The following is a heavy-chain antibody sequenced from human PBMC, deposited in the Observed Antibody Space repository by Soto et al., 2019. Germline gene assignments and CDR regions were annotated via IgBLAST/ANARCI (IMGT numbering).Heavy chain of an antibody. CDR3: ARMYSSGSGWFHP. J-gene: IGHJ5*02. V-gene: IGHV4-31*03. Sequence: PSETLSLTCFVSGYSITAAGYYWSWIRHHPGKGLEWIGSFYSSGSIIYNPSLRSRVSISGDTSSNQFSMSLTSVTAADTARYYCARMYSSGSGWFHPWGQGTLVTVS. CDR2: FYSSGSI. D-gene: IGHD6-19*01. CDR1: GYSITAAGYY.